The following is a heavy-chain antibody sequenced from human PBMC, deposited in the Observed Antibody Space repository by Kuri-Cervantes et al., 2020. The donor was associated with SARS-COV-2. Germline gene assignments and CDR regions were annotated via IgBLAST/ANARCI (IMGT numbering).Heavy chain of an antibody. J-gene: IGHJ4*02. CDR1: GFTFSSYA. D-gene: IGHD3-3*01. CDR2: ISGSGGST. CDR3: ASHPKRFLEWLFDY. V-gene: IGHV3-23*01. Sequence: GESLKISCAASGFTFSSYAMSWVRQAPGKGLEWVLAISGSGGSTYYADSVKGRFTISRDNSKNTLYLQMNSLRAEDTALYYCASHPKRFLEWLFDYWGQGTLVTVSS.